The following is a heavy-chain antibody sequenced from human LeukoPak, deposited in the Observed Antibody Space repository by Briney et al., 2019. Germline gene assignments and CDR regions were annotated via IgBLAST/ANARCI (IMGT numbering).Heavy chain of an antibody. CDR1: VYTFTGYY. D-gene: IGHD3-10*01. V-gene: IGHV1-2*02. CDR2: INPTSGGT. Sequence: ASVNVSCKASVYTFTGYYMHWVRQAAGQGLDGMGWINPTSGGTNYAQKFQDRVTMPRDTSISTAYMALRRLRSDYTAVYYCARVGMVRGALQPYFYFDYWGEGTLVTVSS. J-gene: IGHJ4*02. CDR3: ARVGMVRGALQPYFYFDY.